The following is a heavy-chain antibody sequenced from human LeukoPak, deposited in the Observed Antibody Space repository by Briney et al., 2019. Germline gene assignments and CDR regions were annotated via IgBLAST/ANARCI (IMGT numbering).Heavy chain of an antibody. CDR2: ISYDGSNK. Sequence: GGSLRLSCAASGFTFSSYAMHWVRQAPGKGLEWVAVISYDGSNKYYADSVKGRFTISRDNSKNTLYLQMNSLRAEDTAVYYCARAQRVRHCSGGSCSDYWGQGTLVTVSS. D-gene: IGHD2-15*01. J-gene: IGHJ4*02. CDR1: GFTFSSYA. V-gene: IGHV3-30-3*01. CDR3: ARAQRVRHCSGGSCSDY.